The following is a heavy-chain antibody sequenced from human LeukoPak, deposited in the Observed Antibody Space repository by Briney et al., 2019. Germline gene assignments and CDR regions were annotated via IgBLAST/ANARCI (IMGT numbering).Heavy chain of an antibody. CDR1: GYSFTSYW. CDR2: IYPGDSDT. J-gene: IGHJ4*02. Sequence: GESLKISCKGSGYSFTSYWIGWVRQMPGKGLEWVGIIYPGDSDTRYSPSFQGQVTISADKSISTAYLQWSSLKASDTAMYYCARRYGCSSTSCYTSALDYWGQGTLVTVSS. CDR3: ARRYGCSSTSCYTSALDY. D-gene: IGHD2-2*02. V-gene: IGHV5-51*01.